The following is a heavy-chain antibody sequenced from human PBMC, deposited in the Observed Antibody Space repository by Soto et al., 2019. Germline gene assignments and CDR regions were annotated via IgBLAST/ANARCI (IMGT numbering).Heavy chain of an antibody. CDR1: GYTFTSYG. J-gene: IGHJ3*02. CDR3: ARDRGYYDSSGFGAFDI. D-gene: IGHD3-22*01. V-gene: IGHV1-18*04. Sequence: ASVKVSCKAPGYTFTSYGISWVRQAPGQGLEWMGWISAYNGNTNYAQKLQGRVTMTTDTSTSTAYMELRSLRSDDTAVYYCARDRGYYDSSGFGAFDIWGQGTMVTVSS. CDR2: ISAYNGNT.